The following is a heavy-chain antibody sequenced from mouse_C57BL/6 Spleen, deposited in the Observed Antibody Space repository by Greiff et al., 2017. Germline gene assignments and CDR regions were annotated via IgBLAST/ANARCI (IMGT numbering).Heavy chain of an antibody. D-gene: IGHD2-3*01. J-gene: IGHJ2*01. CDR1: GFTFSSYG. Sequence: EVMLVESGGDLVKPGGSLKLSCAASGFTFSSYGMSWVRQTPDKRLEWVATISSGGSYTYYPDSVKGRFTISIHNAKNTLYLQMSSLKSEDTAMYYCARHDGYYYFDYWGQGTTLTVSS. V-gene: IGHV5-6*01. CDR3: ARHDGYYYFDY. CDR2: ISSGGSYT.